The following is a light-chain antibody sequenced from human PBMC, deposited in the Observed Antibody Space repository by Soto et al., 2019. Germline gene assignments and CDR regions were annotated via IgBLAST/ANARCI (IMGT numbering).Light chain of an antibody. J-gene: IGLJ2*01. CDR2: GNS. CDR3: QSYDTSMSGSL. Sequence: QSVLTQPPSVSGAPGQRVTISCTGSGSDIGAGYDVHWYQQLPGTAPKLLIYGNSNRPSGVPDRFSGSKSGTSASLVITGLQAEDEADYYCQSYDTSMSGSLFGGGTKLTVL. V-gene: IGLV1-40*01. CDR1: GSDIGAGYD.